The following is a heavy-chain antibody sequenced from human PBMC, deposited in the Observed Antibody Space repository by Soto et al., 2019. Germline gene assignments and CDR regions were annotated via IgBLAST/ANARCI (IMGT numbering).Heavy chain of an antibody. D-gene: IGHD1-26*01. J-gene: IGHJ6*02. CDR3: ARDRRYSGSYSYYYYGMDV. V-gene: IGHV1-2*04. Sequence: ASVKVSCKASGYTFTGYYMHWVRQAPGQGLEWMGWINPNSGGTNYAQKFQGWVTMTRDTSFSTAYMELSRLRSDDTAVYYCARDRRYSGSYSYYYYGMDVWGQGTTVTVSS. CDR1: GYTFTGYY. CDR2: INPNSGGT.